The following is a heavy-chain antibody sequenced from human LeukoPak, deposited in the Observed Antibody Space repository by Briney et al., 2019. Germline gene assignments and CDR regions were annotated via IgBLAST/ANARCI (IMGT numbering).Heavy chain of an antibody. CDR2: IHQSGDT. J-gene: IGHJ4*02. V-gene: IGHV4-38-2*02. Sequence: SETLSLTCTVSGYSIASIYYLGWIRQPPGKGLEWTGRIHQSGDTVYKLSLKSRITRSVQTSNIQFSLNLRSVTAADTAVYYCARSYASSGLDHWGQGTLVTVSS. CDR3: ARSYASSGLDH. D-gene: IGHD3-16*01. CDR1: GYSIASIYY.